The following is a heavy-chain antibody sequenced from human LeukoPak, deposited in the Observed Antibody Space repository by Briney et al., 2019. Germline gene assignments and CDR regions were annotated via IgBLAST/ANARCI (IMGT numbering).Heavy chain of an antibody. CDR1: GGSISSGAYY. CDR2: VYTSGST. V-gene: IGHV4-61*02. D-gene: IGHD6-19*01. Sequence: SQTLSLTCTVSGGSISSGAYYWSWIRQPAGKGLEWIGRVYTSGSTNYNPSLKSRVTISVDTSKNQFSLEVNSVTAADTAVYYCPSEDLGVAGPFAYWGQGTVVTVSS. J-gene: IGHJ4*02. CDR3: PSEDLGVAGPFAY.